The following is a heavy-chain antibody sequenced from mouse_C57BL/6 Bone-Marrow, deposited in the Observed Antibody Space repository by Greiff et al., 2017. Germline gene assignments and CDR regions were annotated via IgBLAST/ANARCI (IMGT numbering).Heavy chain of an antibody. CDR2: IYPGDGDT. CDR3: ARDDYDVRDY. D-gene: IGHD2-4*01. Sequence: LVASGAELVKPGASVKISCKASGYAFSSYWMNWVKQRPGKGLEWIGQIYPGDGDTNYNGKFKGKATLTTDKSSSTAYMQLSSLTSEDSAVYFCARDDYDVRDYWGQGTSVTVSS. J-gene: IGHJ4*01. CDR1: GYAFSSYW. V-gene: IGHV1-80*01.